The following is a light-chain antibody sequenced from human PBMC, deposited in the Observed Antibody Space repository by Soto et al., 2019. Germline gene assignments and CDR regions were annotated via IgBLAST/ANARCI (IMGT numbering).Light chain of an antibody. CDR3: LLYHGGVRV. CDR1: TGAVTYDYY. Sequence: QAVVTQEPSLTVSPGGTVTLTCASSTGAVTYDYYSNWFQQKPGQAPRALIYATTNRLSWTPARFSGSLLGDRAALTLSGVQPEDEADYYCLLYHGGVRVFGGGTKLTVL. CDR2: ATT. V-gene: IGLV7-43*01. J-gene: IGLJ3*02.